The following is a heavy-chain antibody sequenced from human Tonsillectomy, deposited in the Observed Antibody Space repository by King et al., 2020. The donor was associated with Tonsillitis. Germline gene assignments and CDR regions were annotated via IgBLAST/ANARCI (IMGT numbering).Heavy chain of an antibody. J-gene: IGHJ3*02. D-gene: IGHD6-13*01. CDR2: INAKSGGT. CDR3: ARDPSRGAATADDAFDI. V-gene: IGHV1-2*02. CDR1: GYTLTDYY. Sequence: QLVQSGAEVKKPGASVKVSCKASGYTLTDYYMHWVRQAPGQGLEWMGWINAKSGGTNYAQKFQGRVTMTRATSISTAYMELSRVRSDDTAVYYCARDPSRGAATADDAFDIWGQGTMVTVS.